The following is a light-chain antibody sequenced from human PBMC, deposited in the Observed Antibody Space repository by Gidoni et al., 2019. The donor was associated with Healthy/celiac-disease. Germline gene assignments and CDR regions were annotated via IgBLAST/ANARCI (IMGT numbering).Light chain of an antibody. Sequence: DIQLTQSPSSLSASVGDRVNITCQASQDISNYLNWYQQKPGKAPKLLIYDASNLETGVPSRFSGSGSGTDFTFTISSLQPEDIATYYCQQYDNLPFTFGPGTKMDIK. J-gene: IGKJ3*01. CDR2: DAS. V-gene: IGKV1-33*01. CDR3: QQYDNLPFT. CDR1: QDISNY.